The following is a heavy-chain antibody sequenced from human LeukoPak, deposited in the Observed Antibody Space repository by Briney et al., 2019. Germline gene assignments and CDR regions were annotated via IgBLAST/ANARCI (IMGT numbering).Heavy chain of an antibody. Sequence: SETLSLTCAVDGGSFSGYYWSWIRQPPGKGLEWIGEINHSGTTNYNPSLKSRLSISVDTSKNQFSLNLSSVTAADTAVYYCARGREYQLVLPGMDVWGQGTTVIVSS. CDR3: ARGREYQLVLPGMDV. CDR2: INHSGTT. CDR1: GGSFSGYY. J-gene: IGHJ6*02. V-gene: IGHV4-34*01. D-gene: IGHD2-2*01.